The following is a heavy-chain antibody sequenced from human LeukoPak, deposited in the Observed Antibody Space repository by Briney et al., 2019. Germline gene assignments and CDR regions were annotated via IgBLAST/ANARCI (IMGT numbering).Heavy chain of an antibody. CDR3: ARGLFTDDTAGFSI. CDR2: INLSGGST. Sequence: ASVKVSCKASGYPFTNYYVHWVRQAPGQGLEWMGIINLSGGSTTYAQKFQDRVTMTRDTSTTTVYMELSSLRSEDTAVYYCARGLFTDDTAGFSIWGQGTLVTVSS. D-gene: IGHD2-8*02. V-gene: IGHV1-46*01. J-gene: IGHJ4*02. CDR1: GYPFTNYY.